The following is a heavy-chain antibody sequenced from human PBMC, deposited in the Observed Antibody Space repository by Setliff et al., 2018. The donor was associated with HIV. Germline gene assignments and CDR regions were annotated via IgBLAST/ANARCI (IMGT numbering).Heavy chain of an antibody. J-gene: IGHJ4*02. D-gene: IGHD3-22*01. Sequence: SETLSLTWVVYNGSFSGHYWSWIRQPPGKGLEWIGEINHSGSPNYNSSLKSRVTISLDTSKNQFSLKLSSVTAADTAVYYCASLLSRGYYYDRSGYSYRDYWGQGTLVTVSS. V-gene: IGHV4-34*01. CDR3: ASLLSRGYYYDRSGYSYRDY. CDR1: NGSFSGHY. CDR2: INHSGSP.